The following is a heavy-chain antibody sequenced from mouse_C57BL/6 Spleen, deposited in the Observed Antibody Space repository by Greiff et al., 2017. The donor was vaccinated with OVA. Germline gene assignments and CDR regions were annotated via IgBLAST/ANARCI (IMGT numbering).Heavy chain of an antibody. J-gene: IGHJ2*01. CDR1: GYTFTSYW. CDR3: ARDYDAYFDY. CDR2: INPSSGYT. D-gene: IGHD2-4*01. Sequence: VQRVESGAELAKPGASVKLSCKASGYTFTSYWMHWVKQRPGQGLEWIGYINPSSGYTKYNQKFKDKATLTADKSSSTAYMQLSSLTYEDSAGYYCARDYDAYFDYWGQGTTLTVSS. V-gene: IGHV1-7*01.